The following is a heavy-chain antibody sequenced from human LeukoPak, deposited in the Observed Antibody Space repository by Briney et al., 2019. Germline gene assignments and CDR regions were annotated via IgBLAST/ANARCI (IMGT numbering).Heavy chain of an antibody. V-gene: IGHV3-21*01. CDR1: GFTSSSYS. Sequence: GGSLRLSCAASGFTSSSYSINWVRQAPGKGLEWVSSISSSSSYIYYADSVKGRFTISRDNAKNSLYLQMNSLRAEDTAVYYCARGHPLYSSSWHGAPFDYWGQGTLVTVSS. CDR2: ISSSSSYI. J-gene: IGHJ4*02. D-gene: IGHD6-13*01. CDR3: ARGHPLYSSSWHGAPFDY.